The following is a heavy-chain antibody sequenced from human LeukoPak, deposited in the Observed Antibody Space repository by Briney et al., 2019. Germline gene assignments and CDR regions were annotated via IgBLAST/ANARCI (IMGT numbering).Heavy chain of an antibody. V-gene: IGHV1-46*01. CDR1: GYTFTRYY. D-gene: IGHD6-13*01. CDR2: INPSGGFT. Sequence: ASVKVSCKASGYTFTRYYMHWVRQAPGQGLEWMGIINPSGGFTNYAQKFQGSVSMTCDTSTSTVYMELSRLRSDDTAVYFCARADFNSSWYQLDYWGQGTLVTVSS. CDR3: ARADFNSSWYQLDY. J-gene: IGHJ4*02.